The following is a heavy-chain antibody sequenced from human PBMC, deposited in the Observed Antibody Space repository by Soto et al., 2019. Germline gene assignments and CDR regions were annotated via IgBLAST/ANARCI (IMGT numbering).Heavy chain of an antibody. J-gene: IGHJ4*02. CDR1: GGSISNHY. Sequence: SETLSLTCSVSGGSISNHYWSWIRQPPGKGLEWIGYIYYNGNTNYNPSLKSRVTISVDTSKNQFSLKLSSVTAADTAVYYCAREAAMVRGVITFDYWGQGTLVTVSS. V-gene: IGHV4-59*11. D-gene: IGHD3-10*01. CDR3: AREAAMVRGVITFDY. CDR2: IYYNGNT.